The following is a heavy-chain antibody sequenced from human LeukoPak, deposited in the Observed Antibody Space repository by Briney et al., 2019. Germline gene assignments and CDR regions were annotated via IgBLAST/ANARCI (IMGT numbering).Heavy chain of an antibody. Sequence: PGGSLRLSCAASGFTFSSYAMSWVRQAPGKGLEWVSAIIGSGGSTYYADSVKGRFTISRDNSKNTLYLQMNSLRAEDTAVYYCAKVAPYYYDSSGYYLFDYWGQGTLVTVSS. D-gene: IGHD3-22*01. CDR3: AKVAPYYYDSSGYYLFDY. J-gene: IGHJ4*02. CDR2: IIGSGGST. CDR1: GFTFSSYA. V-gene: IGHV3-23*01.